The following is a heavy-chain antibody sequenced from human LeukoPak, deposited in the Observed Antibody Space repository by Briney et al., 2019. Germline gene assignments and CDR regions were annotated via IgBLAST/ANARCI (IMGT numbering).Heavy chain of an antibody. CDR1: GFTFTSSA. V-gene: IGHV1-58*02. Sequence: SVKVSCKASGFTFTSSAMQWVRQARGQRLEWIGWIVVGSGNTNYAQKFQERVTITRDMSTSTAYMELSSLRSEDTAMYYCAAEGRGDYYDPDPLDAFDIWGQGTMVTVSS. J-gene: IGHJ3*02. CDR3: AAEGRGDYYDPDPLDAFDI. D-gene: IGHD3-22*01. CDR2: IVVGSGNT.